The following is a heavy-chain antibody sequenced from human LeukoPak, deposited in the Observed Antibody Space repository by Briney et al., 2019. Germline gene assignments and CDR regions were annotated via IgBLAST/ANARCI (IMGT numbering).Heavy chain of an antibody. CDR2: ISAQNGNT. J-gene: IGHJ4*02. Sequence: ASVKVSRKASGYKFNRFGISWVRQAPGQGLEWMGWISAQNGNTNYAEKLRGRVTMSTDTFTSTAYIEVRNLRSDDTAMYYCARDVVHTVTTLDYWGQGTLVTVSS. V-gene: IGHV1-18*01. CDR3: ARDVVHTVTTLDY. D-gene: IGHD4-11*01. CDR1: GYKFNRFG.